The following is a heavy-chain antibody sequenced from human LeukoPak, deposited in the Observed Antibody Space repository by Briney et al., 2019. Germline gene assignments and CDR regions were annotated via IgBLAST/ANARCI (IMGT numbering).Heavy chain of an antibody. D-gene: IGHD3-3*01. CDR1: GFTFSTHW. CDR2: IDSDGSST. Sequence: GGSLRLSCAASGFTFSTHWMHWVRQAPGKGLVWVSRIDSDGSSTSYADSVKGRFTISRDNAKNTVYLQMNSLRAEDSAVYYCARVGTDDFWSGYYDAFDVWGQGTMVTVSS. V-gene: IGHV3-74*01. J-gene: IGHJ3*01. CDR3: ARVGTDDFWSGYYDAFDV.